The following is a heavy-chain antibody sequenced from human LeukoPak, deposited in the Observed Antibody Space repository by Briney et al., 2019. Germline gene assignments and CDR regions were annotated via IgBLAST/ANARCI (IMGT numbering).Heavy chain of an antibody. CDR3: LIYGRCDYFYLTDY. CDR2: IWYDGSKK. V-gene: IGHV3-33*01. D-gene: IGHD3-16*01. CDR1: RFLYCRQG. J-gene: IGHJ4*02. Sequence: PGGSQRLSCTVSRFLYCRQGKHWLRRAPGKGLEWVAVIWYDGSKKHHADSVKGRFTISRDNSKNTLYLEFNSLRAEDTAVYYFLIYGRCDYFYLTDYWGQGTLVTVSS.